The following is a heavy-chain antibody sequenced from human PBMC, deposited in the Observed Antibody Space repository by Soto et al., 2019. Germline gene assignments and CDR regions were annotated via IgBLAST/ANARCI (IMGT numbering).Heavy chain of an antibody. Sequence: PSETLSLTCTVSGDSMDSFYWNWIRQPPGKGLEWIGYIYYTGSTNYNPSLKSRVSISIDTSKNQFSLKLSSVTAADTAVYYCARADIVATIAFDYWGQGTLVTVSS. V-gene: IGHV4-59*01. CDR3: ARADIVATIAFDY. CDR2: IYYTGST. D-gene: IGHD5-12*01. J-gene: IGHJ4*02. CDR1: GDSMDSFY.